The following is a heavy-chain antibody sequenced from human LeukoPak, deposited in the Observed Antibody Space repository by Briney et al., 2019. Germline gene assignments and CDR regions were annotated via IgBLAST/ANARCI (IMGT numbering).Heavy chain of an antibody. CDR3: ARDSSGYNYWYFDL. Sequence: VASVKVSCKASGYTFTSNYKHWVRQAPGQGLEWMGMIYPRDGSTNYAQKFQGRVTITADESTSTAYMELSSLRSEDTAVYYCARDSSGYNYWYFDLWGRGTLVTVSS. D-gene: IGHD3-22*01. CDR2: IYPRDGST. V-gene: IGHV1-46*01. J-gene: IGHJ2*01. CDR1: GYTFTSNY.